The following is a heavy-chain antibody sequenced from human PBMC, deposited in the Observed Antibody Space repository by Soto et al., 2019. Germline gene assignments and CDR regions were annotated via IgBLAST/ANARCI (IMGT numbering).Heavy chain of an antibody. CDR1: GFTFSTYA. D-gene: IGHD2-8*01. J-gene: IGHJ6*02. CDR3: AKGGRRVLIPMDV. V-gene: IGHV3-23*01. Sequence: QLLESGGGLVQTGGSLRFSGTASGFTFSTYALSWVRQAPGKGLEWVSGIRSSGEGTYYADSVKGRLTISRDNSKNMLYLQINSLRAEDTAVYYCAKGGRRVLIPMDVWGQGTTVTVSS. CDR2: IRSSGEGT.